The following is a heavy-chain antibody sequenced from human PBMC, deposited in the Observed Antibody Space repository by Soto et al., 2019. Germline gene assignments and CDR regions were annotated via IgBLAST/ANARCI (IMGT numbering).Heavy chain of an antibody. CDR3: AKDHSRDGMDV. D-gene: IGHD3-10*01. Sequence: QVQLVESGGGVVQPGRSLRLSCAASGFSFSNYGMHWVRQAPGKGLEWVAVIAYDGSTQYYADSVKGRFTISRDNSKKTLYLQVSSLKSDDTAVYDCAKDHSRDGMDVGGQGTTVTVSS. CDR2: IAYDGSTQ. V-gene: IGHV3-30*18. J-gene: IGHJ6*02. CDR1: GFSFSNYG.